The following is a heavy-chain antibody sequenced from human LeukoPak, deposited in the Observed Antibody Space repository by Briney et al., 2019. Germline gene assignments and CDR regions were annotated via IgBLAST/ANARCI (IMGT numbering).Heavy chain of an antibody. J-gene: IGHJ4*02. Sequence: GASLRLSCAASGFIFSNYAMSWARQAPGKGLEWISAIIGSGANTYYADSVKGRFTISRDNPWNTLYLQMNSLRAEDTAVYYCAKWGDYDVLTGYYDPDNWGQGTLVTVSS. D-gene: IGHD3-9*01. CDR3: AKWGDYDVLTGYYDPDN. CDR2: IIGSGANT. CDR1: GFIFSNYA. V-gene: IGHV3-23*01.